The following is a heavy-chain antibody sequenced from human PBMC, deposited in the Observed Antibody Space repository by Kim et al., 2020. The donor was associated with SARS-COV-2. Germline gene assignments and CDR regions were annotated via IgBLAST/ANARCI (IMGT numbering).Heavy chain of an antibody. CDR2: IWYDGSNK. Sequence: GGSLRLSCAASGFTFSSYGMHWVRQAPGKGLEWEAVIWYDGSNKYYADSVKGRFTISRDNSKNTLYLQMNSLRAEDTAVYYCARAIQLWLLPDYWGQGTLVTVSS. CDR3: ARAIQLWLLPDY. D-gene: IGHD5-18*01. CDR1: GFTFSSYG. J-gene: IGHJ4*02. V-gene: IGHV3-33*01.